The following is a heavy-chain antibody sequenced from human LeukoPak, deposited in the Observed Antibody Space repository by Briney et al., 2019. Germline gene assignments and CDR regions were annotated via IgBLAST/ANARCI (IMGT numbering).Heavy chain of an antibody. CDR2: ISSSGSTI. Sequence: GGSLRLSCAASGFSFSSYEMNWVRQAPGKGLEWVSYISSSGSTIYYADSVKGRFTISRDNAKNSLYLQMNSLRAGDTAVYYCARAPSPIYGSGSYYNAYFDYWGQGTLVTVSS. CDR1: GFSFSSYE. J-gene: IGHJ4*02. V-gene: IGHV3-48*03. D-gene: IGHD3-10*01. CDR3: ARAPSPIYGSGSYYNAYFDY.